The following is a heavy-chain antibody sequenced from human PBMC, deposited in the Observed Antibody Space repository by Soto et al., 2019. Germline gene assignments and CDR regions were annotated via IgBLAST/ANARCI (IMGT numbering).Heavy chain of an antibody. CDR1: GYTFTSYY. CDR3: ARDPSYDFWSGYSSHYGMDV. CDR2: INPSGGST. D-gene: IGHD3-3*01. V-gene: IGHV1-46*01. Sequence: ASGKVSCKASGYTFTSYYMYWVRQAPGQGLEWMGIINPSGGSTSYAQKFQGRVTMTRDTSTSTVYMELSSLRSEDTAVYYCARDPSYDFWSGYSSHYGMDVWGQGTTVTVSS. J-gene: IGHJ6*02.